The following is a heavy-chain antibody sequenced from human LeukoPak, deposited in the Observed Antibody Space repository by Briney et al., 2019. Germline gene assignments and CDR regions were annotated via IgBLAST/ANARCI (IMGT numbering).Heavy chain of an antibody. Sequence: GGSLRLSCAASGFTFSSYAMTWVRQAPGKGLEWISAISGSGSNTYYADSVKGRFTISRDNSKSTLYLLINSLRADDTAVYYCARGNGDYAIHPDYWGQGTLVTVS. J-gene: IGHJ4*02. CDR1: GFTFSSYA. D-gene: IGHD4-17*01. CDR3: ARGNGDYAIHPDY. V-gene: IGHV3-23*01. CDR2: ISGSGSNT.